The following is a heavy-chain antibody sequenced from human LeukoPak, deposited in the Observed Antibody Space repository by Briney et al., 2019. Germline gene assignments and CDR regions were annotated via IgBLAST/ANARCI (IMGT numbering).Heavy chain of an antibody. CDR3: ARGLKGPLGVVTILPPYFDY. V-gene: IGHV3-64*01. CDR1: GFTFSSYA. J-gene: IGHJ4*02. Sequence: PGGSLRLSCAASGFTFSSYAMHWVRQAPGKGLEYVSAISSNGGSTYYANSVKGRFTISRDNSKNTLYLQMGSLRAEDMAVYYCARGLKGPLGVVTILPPYFDYWGQGTLVTVSS. CDR2: ISSNGGST. D-gene: IGHD3-3*01.